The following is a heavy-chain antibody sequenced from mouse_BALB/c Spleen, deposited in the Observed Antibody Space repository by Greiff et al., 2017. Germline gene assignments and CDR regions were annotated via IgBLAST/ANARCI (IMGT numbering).Heavy chain of an antibody. CDR1: GYAFTNYL. CDR3: ARGGITLDY. D-gene: IGHD2-4*01. Sequence: QVQLQQSGAELVRPGTSVKVSCKASGYAFTNYLIEWVKQRPGQGLEWIGVINPGSGGTNYNEKFKGKATLTADKSSSTAYMQLSSLTSDDSAVYYCARGGITLDYWGQGTTLTVSS. CDR2: INPGSGGT. J-gene: IGHJ2*01. V-gene: IGHV1-54*01.